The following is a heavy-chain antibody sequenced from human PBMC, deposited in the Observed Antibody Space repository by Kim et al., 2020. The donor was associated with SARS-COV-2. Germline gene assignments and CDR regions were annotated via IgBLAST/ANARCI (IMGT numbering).Heavy chain of an antibody. D-gene: IGHD6-13*01. CDR2: K. Sequence: KYYVDSVKGRFTISGDNAKDSLYLQMTSLRAEDTAVYYCARLGSSSWHFDYWGQGTLVTVSS. CDR3: ARLGSSSWHFDY. V-gene: IGHV3-7*04. J-gene: IGHJ4*02.